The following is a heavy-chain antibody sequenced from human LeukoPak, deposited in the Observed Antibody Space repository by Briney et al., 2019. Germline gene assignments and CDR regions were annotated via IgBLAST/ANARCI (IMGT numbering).Heavy chain of an antibody. Sequence: GRSLRLSCAASGFTFSSYGMHWVRLAPGKGLEWVAVIWYDGSNKYYADSVKGRFTTSRDNSKNTLYLQMNSLRAEDTAVYYCASGGYGEPFDYWGQGTLVTVSS. CDR3: ASGGYGEPFDY. J-gene: IGHJ4*02. V-gene: IGHV3-33*01. CDR1: GFTFSSYG. D-gene: IGHD4-17*01. CDR2: IWYDGSNK.